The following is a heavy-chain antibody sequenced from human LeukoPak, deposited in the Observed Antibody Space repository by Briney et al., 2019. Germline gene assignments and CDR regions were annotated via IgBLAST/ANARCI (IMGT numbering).Heavy chain of an antibody. CDR1: GFTFSTYD. CDR2: IGTAGDT. D-gene: IGHD1-1*01. Sequence: PGGSLRLSCAASGFTFSTYDMHWVRQATGKGLEWVSAIGTAGDTYYPGSVKGRFTISRETAKNSLYLQMNSLRAGDTAVYYCARGRTGGFDYWGQGTLVTVSS. V-gene: IGHV3-13*01. CDR3: ARGRTGGFDY. J-gene: IGHJ4*02.